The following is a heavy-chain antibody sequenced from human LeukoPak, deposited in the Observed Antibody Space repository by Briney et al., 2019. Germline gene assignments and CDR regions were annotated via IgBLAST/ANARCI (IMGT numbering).Heavy chain of an antibody. D-gene: IGHD6-19*01. J-gene: IGHJ4*02. V-gene: IGHV3-30*02. CDR2: IRYDGTSQ. Sequence: GGSLRLSCAPSGFTLSIYGMHSVRQAPGKGLEWEAFIRYDGTSQYYADSVKGRSTISRDTSKNTLCMRINSLRAEDQAVYYCVKVGSGWYQIDFWGKGNLVTVFS. CDR3: VKVGSGWYQIDF. CDR1: GFTLSIYG.